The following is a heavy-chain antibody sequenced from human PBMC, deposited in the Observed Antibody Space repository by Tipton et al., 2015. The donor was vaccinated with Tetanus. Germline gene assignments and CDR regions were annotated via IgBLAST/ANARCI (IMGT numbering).Heavy chain of an antibody. J-gene: IGHJ5*02. Sequence: LRLSCAVYGGSFSGYYWSWIRQPPGKGLEWIGEINHSGSTNYNPSLKSRVTISVDTSKNQFSLKLSSVTAADTAVYYCARGYDSSGSTNNWFDPWGQGTLVTVSP. CDR3: ARGYDSSGSTNNWFDP. D-gene: IGHD3-22*01. CDR1: GGSFSGYY. V-gene: IGHV4-34*01. CDR2: INHSGST.